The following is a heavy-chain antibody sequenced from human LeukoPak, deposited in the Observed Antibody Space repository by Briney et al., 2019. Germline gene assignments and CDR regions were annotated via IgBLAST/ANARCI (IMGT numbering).Heavy chain of an antibody. CDR3: ARHNYCSSTSCYSP. D-gene: IGHD2-2*01. J-gene: IGHJ5*02. Sequence: PSETLSLTCTVSGGSISSGDYYWSWIRQPPGKGREWIGYIYYSGSTYYNPSLNSRVTISVDTSKNHFSLKLSSVTAADTAVYYCARHNYCSSTSCYSPWGQGTLVTVSS. V-gene: IGHV4-30-4*08. CDR2: IYYSGST. CDR1: GGSISSGDYY.